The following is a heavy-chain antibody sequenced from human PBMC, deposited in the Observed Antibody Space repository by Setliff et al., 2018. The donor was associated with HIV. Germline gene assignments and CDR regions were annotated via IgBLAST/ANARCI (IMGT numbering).Heavy chain of an antibody. CDR1: GVSVGSGDYY. CDR2: IFHSGDT. D-gene: IGHD6-19*01. J-gene: IGHJ4*02. Sequence: SETLSLTCSVSGVSVGSGDYYWHWIRQHPEKALEWIGYIFHSGDTYYNPSLKSRISMSVDTSKNQFSLKVNSVTAADTAVYYCARSPRIGVAGEFEYWGQGTLVTVSS. CDR3: ARSPRIGVAGEFEY. V-gene: IGHV4-31*03.